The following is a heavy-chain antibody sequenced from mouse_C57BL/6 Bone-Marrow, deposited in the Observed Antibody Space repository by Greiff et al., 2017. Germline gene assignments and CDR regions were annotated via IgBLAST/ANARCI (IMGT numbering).Heavy chain of an antibody. V-gene: IGHV5-9*01. CDR1: GFTFSSYT. CDR3: ARHLPYYYGSSYWYFDV. D-gene: IGHD1-1*01. J-gene: IGHJ1*03. Sequence: EVQLVESGGGLVKPGGSLKLSCAASGFTFSSYTMSWVRQTPEKRLEWVATISGGGGNTYYPDSVKGRFTISRDNAKNTLYLQMSSLRSEDTALYYCARHLPYYYGSSYWYFDVWGTGTTVTVSS. CDR2: ISGGGGNT.